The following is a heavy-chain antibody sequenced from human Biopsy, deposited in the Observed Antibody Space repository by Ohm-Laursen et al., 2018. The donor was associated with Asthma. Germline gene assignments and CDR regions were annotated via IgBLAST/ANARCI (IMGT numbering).Heavy chain of an antibody. CDR2: ISFDGSNK. CDR3: AKDVFPGWELRRGPDY. Sequence: SLRLSCAAFGFTFSNYGMHWVRQAPGKGLDWVAVISFDGSNKNYTDSVKGRFTISRDNSRNTLHLQMNSLRAEDTAVYYRAKDVFPGWELRRGPDYWGQGTLVTVSS. J-gene: IGHJ4*02. CDR1: GFTFSNYG. V-gene: IGHV3-30*18. D-gene: IGHD1-26*01.